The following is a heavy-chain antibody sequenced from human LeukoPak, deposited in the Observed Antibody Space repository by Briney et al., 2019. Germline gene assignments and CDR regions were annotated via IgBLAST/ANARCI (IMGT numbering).Heavy chain of an antibody. D-gene: IGHD3-10*01. Sequence: ASVKVSCKASGYTFTSYTMNWVRQAPGQGLEWMGWINTNTGNPTYAQGFTGRFVFSLDTSVSTAYLQISSLKAEDTAVYYCARVVVRGVTYPLGYWGQGTLVTVSS. J-gene: IGHJ4*02. V-gene: IGHV7-4-1*02. CDR3: ARVVVRGVTYPLGY. CDR1: GYTFTSYT. CDR2: INTNTGNP.